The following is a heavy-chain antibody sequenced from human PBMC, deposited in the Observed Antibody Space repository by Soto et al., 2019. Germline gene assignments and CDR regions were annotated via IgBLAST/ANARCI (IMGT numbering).Heavy chain of an antibody. J-gene: IGHJ4*02. CDR1: GGSISSYN. CDR2: IYYSGST. V-gene: IGHV4-59*01. CDR3: ARSIDYVDMPPDY. Sequence: QVQLQESGPGLVKPSETLSLTCTVSGGSISSYNWSWIRQPPGKGLEWIGYIYYSGSTNYNPSLKSRVTISVDTSKNQCSLKLSSVTAADTAVYYCARSIDYVDMPPDYWGQGTLVTVSS. D-gene: IGHD4-17*01.